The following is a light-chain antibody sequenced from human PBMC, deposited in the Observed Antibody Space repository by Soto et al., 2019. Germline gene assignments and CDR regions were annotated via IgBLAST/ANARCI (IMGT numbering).Light chain of an antibody. V-gene: IGLV2-14*03. CDR3: TSFTSSSTYWV. CDR1: SSDVGGYNY. CDR2: DVT. Sequence: QSALTQPASVSGSPGQSITISCTGTSSDVGGYNYVSWYQQHPGKAPKLMIYDVTNRPSGASNRFSGSKSGNTASLTISGLRAEDEADYFCTSFTSSSTYWVFGGGTKLTVL. J-gene: IGLJ3*02.